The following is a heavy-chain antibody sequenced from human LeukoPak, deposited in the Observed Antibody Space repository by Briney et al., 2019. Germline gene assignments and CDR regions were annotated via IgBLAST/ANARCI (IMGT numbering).Heavy chain of an antibody. CDR1: GGSISSYY. V-gene: IGHV4-59*08. CDR3: ARGSWYDY. Sequence: SETLSLTCTVSGGSISSYYWSWIRQPPGKGLEWIGYIYYSGSTNYNPSLKSRVTISVDTSKNQFSLKLSSVTAADTAVYYCARGSWYDYWGQGTLVTVSS. D-gene: IGHD6-13*01. J-gene: IGHJ4*02. CDR2: IYYSGST.